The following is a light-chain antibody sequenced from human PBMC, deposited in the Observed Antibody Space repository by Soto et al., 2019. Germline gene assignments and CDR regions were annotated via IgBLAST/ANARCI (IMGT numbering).Light chain of an antibody. CDR1: QGIRSD. CDR2: ATS. J-gene: IGKJ1*01. CDR3: LQDYTYPWT. V-gene: IGKV1-6*01. Sequence: IQMTQSPSSLSASVGDRVTITCRASQGIRSDLGWFQQKPGKAPKLLISATSILQSGVPSRFSGSGSGTDFTLTISGLQPEDSASYYCLQDYTYPWTFGQGTKVDIK.